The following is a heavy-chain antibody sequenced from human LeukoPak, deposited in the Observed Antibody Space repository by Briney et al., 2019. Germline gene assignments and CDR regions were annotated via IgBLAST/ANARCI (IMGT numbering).Heavy chain of an antibody. CDR1: GDSVSSNSAS. D-gene: IGHD2-2*01. Sequence: SQTLSLTCAISGDSVSSNSASWNWIRQSPSRGLEWLGKTYYRSKWYNDYVVSVKSRITINPDTSKKQFSLQLNSVTPEDTAVYYCASGRVSAADMRYWGQGTLVTVSS. CDR2: TYYRSKWYN. CDR3: ASGRVSAADMRY. J-gene: IGHJ4*02. V-gene: IGHV6-1*01.